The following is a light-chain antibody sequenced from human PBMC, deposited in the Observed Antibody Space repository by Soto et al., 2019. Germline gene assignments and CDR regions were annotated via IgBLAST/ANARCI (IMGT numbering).Light chain of an antibody. Sequence: DTVLTQSPVTLSLSPGEGASLSCKASQSVYNNYLAWYQHKPGRSPRLLIYGASTRAAGIPDRFSGSGSGTDFTLTITRLDPEDFAIYYCQQYGSSVYTFGQGTKVDIK. J-gene: IGKJ2*01. V-gene: IGKV3-20*01. CDR2: GAS. CDR3: QQYGSSVYT. CDR1: QSVYNNY.